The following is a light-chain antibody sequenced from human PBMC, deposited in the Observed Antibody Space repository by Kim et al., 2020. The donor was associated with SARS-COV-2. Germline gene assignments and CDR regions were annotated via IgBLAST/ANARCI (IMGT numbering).Light chain of an antibody. CDR1: LSVDNY. CDR3: QQYGNTPYT. J-gene: IGKJ2*01. CDR2: SAS. V-gene: IGKV3-20*01. Sequence: SLSPGERVPLSCSASLSVDNYLAWYQQKPGQAPRVLIYSASTRATGIPDRISGSGYGTDFTLTITRLEPEDFAKYYCQQYGNTPYTFGQGTKLEI.